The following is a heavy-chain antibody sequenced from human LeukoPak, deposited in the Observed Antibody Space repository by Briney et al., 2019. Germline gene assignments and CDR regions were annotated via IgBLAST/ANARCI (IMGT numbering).Heavy chain of an antibody. V-gene: IGHV4-39*07. CDR1: GDSVSSSTYY. D-gene: IGHD3-10*01. Sequence: SETLSLTCSVSGDSVSSSTYYWGWIRQPPGKGLEYIATIFYTGDTYYNPSLKSRVTISIDTSKDQFSLKLSSVTAADTAVYYCARDISGWYFDYWGQGTLVTVSS. J-gene: IGHJ4*02. CDR3: ARDISGWYFDY. CDR2: IFYTGDT.